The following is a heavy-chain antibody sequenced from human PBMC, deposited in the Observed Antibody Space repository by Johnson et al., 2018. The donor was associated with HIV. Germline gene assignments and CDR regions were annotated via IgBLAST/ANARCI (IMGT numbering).Heavy chain of an antibody. CDR3: AKGLVYADPDDAFDI. J-gene: IGHJ3*02. V-gene: IGHV3-11*04. D-gene: IGHD2-8*01. CDR1: GFTFSDYY. Sequence: QMLLVESGGGVVQPGRSLRLSCAASGFTFSDYYMSWIRQAPGKGLEWVSYISSSGSTIYYADSVKGRFTISRDNAKNSLYLQMNSLRAEDTAVYYCAKGLVYADPDDAFDIWGQGTMVTVSS. CDR2: ISSSGSTI.